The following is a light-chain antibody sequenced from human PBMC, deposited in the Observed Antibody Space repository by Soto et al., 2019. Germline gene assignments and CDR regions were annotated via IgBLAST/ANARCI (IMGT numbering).Light chain of an antibody. Sequence: QSVLTQPPSVSEAPGQRVTIFCSGSSSTIGNNYVSWYRQLPGTAPILLIYDNYYRPSGIPDRFSGSKSGTSATLVITGLQTGDEADYYCGTWDSNLDNGVVFGGGTKLTVL. V-gene: IGLV1-51*01. CDR1: SSTIGNNY. CDR2: DNY. CDR3: GTWDSNLDNGVV. J-gene: IGLJ2*01.